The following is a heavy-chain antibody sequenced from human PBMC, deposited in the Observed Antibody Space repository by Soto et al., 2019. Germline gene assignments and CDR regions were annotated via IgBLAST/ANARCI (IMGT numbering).Heavy chain of an antibody. D-gene: IGHD3-22*01. CDR3: ARQIYDSDTGPNFQYYFDS. CDR1: GYSFAGYW. V-gene: IGHV5-10-1*01. J-gene: IGHJ4*02. Sequence: HGESLKISRKGSGYSFAGYWITWVRQEPGKGLEWMGRIDPSDSQTYYSPSFRGHVTISVTKSITTVFLQWSSLRASDTAMYYCARQIYDSDTGPNFQYYFDSWGQGTPVTVSS. CDR2: IDPSDSQT.